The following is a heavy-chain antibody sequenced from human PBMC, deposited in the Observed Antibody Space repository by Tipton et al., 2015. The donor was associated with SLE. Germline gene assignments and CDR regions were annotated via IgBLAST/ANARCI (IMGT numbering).Heavy chain of an antibody. V-gene: IGHV3-33*06. CDR2: IWYDGSNK. D-gene: IGHD6-19*01. CDR3: AKDGAGYSSGWYGGYYYGMDV. Sequence: SLRLSCAASGFTVSSNYMSWVRQAPGKGLEWVAVIWYDGSNKYYADSVKGRFTISRDNSKNTLYLQMNSLRAEDTAVYYCAKDGAGYSSGWYGGYYYGMDVWGQGTTVTVSS. CDR1: GFTVSSNY. J-gene: IGHJ6*02.